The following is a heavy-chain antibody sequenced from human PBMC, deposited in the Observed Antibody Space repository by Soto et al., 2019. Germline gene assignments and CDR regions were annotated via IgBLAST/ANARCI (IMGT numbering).Heavy chain of an antibody. V-gene: IGHV1-18*04. J-gene: IGHJ4*02. CDR3: ARGGGYAVDY. Sequence: QVQLVQSGGELRKPGASVKVSCKASGYTFTSNSISWVRQAPGQGPEWMGWISTNNGNTKFAQKFQGRVTLTTDTSTSTAYMELTSLRSDDTAVYYCARGGGYAVDYWGQGTLVTVSS. D-gene: IGHD5-12*01. CDR1: GYTFTSNS. CDR2: ISTNNGNT.